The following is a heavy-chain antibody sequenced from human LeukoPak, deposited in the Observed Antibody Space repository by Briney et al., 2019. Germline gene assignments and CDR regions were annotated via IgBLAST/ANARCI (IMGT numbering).Heavy chain of an antibody. J-gene: IGHJ3*02. CDR2: INHSGST. Sequence: SETLSLTCAVYGGSFSGYYWSWIRQPPGKGLEWIGEINHSGSTNYNPSPKSRVTISVDTSKNQFSLKLSSVTAADTAVYYCARRGTEDIVVVPAASAAFDIWGQGTMVTVSS. D-gene: IGHD2-2*01. CDR1: GGSFSGYY. CDR3: ARRGTEDIVVVPAASAAFDI. V-gene: IGHV4-34*01.